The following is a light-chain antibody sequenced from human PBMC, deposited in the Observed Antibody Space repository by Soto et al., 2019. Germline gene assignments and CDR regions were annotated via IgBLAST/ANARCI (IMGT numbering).Light chain of an antibody. J-gene: IGLJ2*01. CDR3: SSYARTTTLVV. V-gene: IGLV2-14*03. Sequence: QSALTQPASVSGSPGQSITISCTGTSSDIGAFTSVSWYQQHPGKAPKLIISDIIHRPSGVSDRFSGSKSVNTASLTVSGLQPEDEANYSCSSYARTTTLVVFGGGTQLTVL. CDR1: SSDIGAFTS. CDR2: DII.